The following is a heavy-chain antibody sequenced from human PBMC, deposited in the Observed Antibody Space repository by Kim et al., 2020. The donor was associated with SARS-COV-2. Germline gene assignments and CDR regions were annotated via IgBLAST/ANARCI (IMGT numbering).Heavy chain of an antibody. V-gene: IGHV1-3*01. D-gene: IGHD3-10*01. CDR2: INAGKGNT. Sequence: ASVKVSCKASGYTFSSVDLYWLRQAPGQRLEWMGRINAGKGNTEYSQKFQGRVTISRDTSASTAYMELSSLTSEDTAMYYFASRSSASGPYDYWGQGALVTVSS. CDR1: GYTFSSVD. J-gene: IGHJ4*02. CDR3: ASRSSASGPYDY.